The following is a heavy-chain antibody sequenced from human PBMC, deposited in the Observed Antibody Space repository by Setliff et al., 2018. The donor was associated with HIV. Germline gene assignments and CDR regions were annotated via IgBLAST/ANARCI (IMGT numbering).Heavy chain of an antibody. CDR2: IYSDGNI. J-gene: IGHJ3*02. CDR3: ARLGHPYAFDI. Sequence: SETLSLTCTVSGGSISSYFWSWIRQPAGKGLEWIGRIYSDGNINYNPSLKSRVTMSVDTSKNQFALQLRSVTAADTAVYFCARLGHPYAFDIWGQGTRVTVS. V-gene: IGHV4-4*07. CDR1: GGSISSYF.